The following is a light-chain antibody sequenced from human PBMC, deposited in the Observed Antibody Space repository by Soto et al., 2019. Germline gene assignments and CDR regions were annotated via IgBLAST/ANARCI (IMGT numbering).Light chain of an antibody. J-gene: IGLJ1*01. V-gene: IGLV1-40*01. CDR1: SSNIGAGYD. CDR3: QSYDSSLNLAV. CDR2: GNT. Sequence: QSVLTQPPSVSGAPGQRVTISCTGSSSNIGAGYDVHWYQLLPGTAPKLLIYGNTNRPSGVPDRFSGSKSGSSASLAITGLQAEDEADYFCQSYDSSLNLAVFGTGTKLTVL.